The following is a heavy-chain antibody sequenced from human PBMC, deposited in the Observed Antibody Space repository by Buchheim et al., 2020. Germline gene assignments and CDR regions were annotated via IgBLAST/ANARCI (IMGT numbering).Heavy chain of an antibody. CDR1: GDSIRSPNYY. V-gene: IGHV4-61*02. CDR3: ARLPTGSAWFDS. J-gene: IGHJ5*01. Sequence: QVQLQESGPGLVKPSQTLSLTCTVSGDSIRSPNYYWSWIRQPAGRGLEWIGHIYAIGSSSTKYRPSLQSRLTISVATSQNQFSLKLTSVTAADTAMYYCARLPTGSAWFDSWGQG. CDR2: IYAIGSSST.